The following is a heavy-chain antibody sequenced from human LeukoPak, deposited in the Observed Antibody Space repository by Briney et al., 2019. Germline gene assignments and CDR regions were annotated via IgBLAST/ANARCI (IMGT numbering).Heavy chain of an antibody. J-gene: IGHJ6*03. CDR2: INHSGST. V-gene: IGHV4-34*01. CDR1: GGSFSGYY. Sequence: SETLSLTCAVYGGSFSGYYWSWIRQPPGKGLEWIGEINHSGSTKHNPSLKSRVTISVDTSKNQISLKLSSVTATDTAVYYCARDGSDIVVVPAAIYYYYYMDVWGKGTTVTVSS. CDR3: ARDGSDIVVVPAAIYYYYYMDV. D-gene: IGHD2-2*01.